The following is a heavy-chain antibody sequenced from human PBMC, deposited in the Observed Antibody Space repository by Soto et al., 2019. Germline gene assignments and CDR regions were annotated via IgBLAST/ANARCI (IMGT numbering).Heavy chain of an antibody. D-gene: IGHD4-17*01. CDR3: AKSLDYADYERGASDI. CDR2: ISWNSGSI. Sequence: PGGSLRLSCAASGFSFDDYAMHWVRQAPGKGLEWVSGISWNSGSIGYADSVKGRFTISRDNAKNSLYLQMNSLGAEDTALYYCAKSLDYADYERGASDIWGQGTMVTVS. J-gene: IGHJ3*02. CDR1: GFSFDDYA. V-gene: IGHV3-9*01.